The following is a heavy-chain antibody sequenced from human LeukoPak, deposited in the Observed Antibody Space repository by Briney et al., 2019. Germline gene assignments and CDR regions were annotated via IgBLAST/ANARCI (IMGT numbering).Heavy chain of an antibody. D-gene: IGHD5-12*01. V-gene: IGHV1-24*01. Sequence: GASVKVSCKASGYTFTELSMHWVRQAPGKGLEWMGGFDPEDGETIYAQKFQGRVTMTEDTSTDTAYMELSSLRSEDTAVYYCATTGGSGYENSRRWFDPWGQGTLVTVSS. J-gene: IGHJ5*02. CDR1: GYTFTELS. CDR3: ATTGGSGYENSRRWFDP. CDR2: FDPEDGET.